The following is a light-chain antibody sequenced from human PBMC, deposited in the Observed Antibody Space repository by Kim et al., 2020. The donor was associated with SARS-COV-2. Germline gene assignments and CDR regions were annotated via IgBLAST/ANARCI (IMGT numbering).Light chain of an antibody. J-gene: IGLJ3*02. V-gene: IGLV3-1*01. CDR3: QAWDSGTWV. Sequence: SYELTQPPSVSVSPGQTASIACSADRLGDKYVCWYQQRPGQSPVLVISQDSKRPSGIPEQFSGSNSGNTATLTISGTQDTDEADYYCQAWDSGTWVFGGG. CDR1: RLGDKY. CDR2: QDS.